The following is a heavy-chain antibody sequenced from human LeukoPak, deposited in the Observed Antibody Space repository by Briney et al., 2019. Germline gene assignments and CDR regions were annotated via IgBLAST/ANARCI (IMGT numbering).Heavy chain of an antibody. D-gene: IGHD3-3*01. Sequence: SVKVSCKASGGTFSSYAISWVRQAPGQGVEWMGGIIPIFGTANYAQKFQGRVTITADESTSTAYMELSSLRSEDTAVYYCARASQHDFWSGYRWAAYYYYYYGMDVWGQGTTVTVSS. V-gene: IGHV1-69*13. CDR2: IIPIFGTA. CDR1: GGTFSSYA. CDR3: ARASQHDFWSGYRWAAYYYYYYGMDV. J-gene: IGHJ6*02.